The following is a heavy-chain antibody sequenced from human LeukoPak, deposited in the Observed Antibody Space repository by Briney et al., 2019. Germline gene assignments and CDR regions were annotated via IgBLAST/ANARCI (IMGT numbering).Heavy chain of an antibody. CDR3: ATLRKRGRDY. V-gene: IGHV4-34*08. D-gene: IGHD3-10*01. CDR2: INHSGST. J-gene: IGHJ4*02. CDR1: GFTFGDYA. Sequence: PGGSLRLSCTASGFTFGDYAMSWIRQPPGKGLEWIGEINHSGSTNYNPSLKSRVTISVDTSKNQFSLKLSSVTAADTAVYYCATLRKRGRDYWGQGTLVTVSS.